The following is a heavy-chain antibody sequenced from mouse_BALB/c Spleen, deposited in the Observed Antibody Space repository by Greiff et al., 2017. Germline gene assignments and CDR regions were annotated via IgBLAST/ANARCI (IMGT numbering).Heavy chain of an antibody. V-gene: IGHV14-3*02. Sequence: EVQRVESGAELVKPGASVKLSCTASGFNIKDTYMHWVKQRPEQGLEWIGRIDPANGNTKYDPKFQGKATITADTSSNTAYLQLSSLTSEDTAVYYCARLGSFAYWGQGTLVTVSA. CDR1: GFNIKDTY. CDR3: ARLGSFAY. D-gene: IGHD1-1*02. J-gene: IGHJ3*01. CDR2: IDPANGNT.